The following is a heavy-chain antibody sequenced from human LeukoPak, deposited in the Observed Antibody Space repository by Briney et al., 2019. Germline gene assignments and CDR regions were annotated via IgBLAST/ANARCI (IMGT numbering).Heavy chain of an antibody. V-gene: IGHV3-21*01. D-gene: IGHD3-22*01. J-gene: IGHJ4*02. Sequence: GGSLRLSCAASGFIFDDYGMSWVRQAPGKGLQWVSSITSSSSYIYYADSVKGRFTISRDNAKNSLYLQMNSLRAEDTAVYYCARHVVAVGFDYWGQGTLVTVSS. CDR2: ITSSSSYI. CDR1: GFIFDDYG. CDR3: ARHVVAVGFDY.